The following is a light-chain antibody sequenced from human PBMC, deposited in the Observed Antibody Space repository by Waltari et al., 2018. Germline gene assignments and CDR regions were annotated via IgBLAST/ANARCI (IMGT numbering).Light chain of an antibody. Sequence: LSCRASQSVSRALAWYQQKPGQAPRLLIHGTSNRATGIPDRFSGSGSGTDFSLTISRLEPEDVAVYFCQHYVRLPATFGQGTKVEIK. CDR2: GTS. J-gene: IGKJ1*01. CDR1: QSVSRA. CDR3: QHYVRLPAT. V-gene: IGKV3-20*01.